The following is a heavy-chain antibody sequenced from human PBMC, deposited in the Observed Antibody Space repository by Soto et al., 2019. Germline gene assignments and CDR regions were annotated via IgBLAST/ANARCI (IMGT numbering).Heavy chain of an antibody. Sequence: SETLSLTCAVSGGSISSYYWSWIRQPPGKGLEWVGYIYYSGSTKYNPSLTSRVTISVDTSKNQFSLKLSSVTAADTAVYYCARREGQLAAFDIWGQGTLVTVSS. V-gene: IGHV4-59*01. CDR1: GGSISSYY. CDR3: ARREGQLAAFDI. J-gene: IGHJ3*02. D-gene: IGHD6-13*01. CDR2: IYYSGST.